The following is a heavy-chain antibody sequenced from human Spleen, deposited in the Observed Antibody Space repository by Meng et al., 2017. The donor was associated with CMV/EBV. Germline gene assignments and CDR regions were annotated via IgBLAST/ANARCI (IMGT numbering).Heavy chain of an antibody. D-gene: IGHD5-12*01. CDR3: ARDQVVATMGFDY. Sequence: TVSGGSVSSGSYCWSWIRQHPGEGLEWIGYIYYSRSTSCNPSLKSRVTISVDTSKNQFSLKLSSVTAADTAVYYCARDQVVATMGFDYWGQGTLVTVSS. CDR1: GGSVSSGSYC. V-gene: IGHV4-61*01. J-gene: IGHJ4*02. CDR2: IYYSRST.